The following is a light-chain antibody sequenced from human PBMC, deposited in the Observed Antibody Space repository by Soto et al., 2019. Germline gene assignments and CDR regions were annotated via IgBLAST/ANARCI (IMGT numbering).Light chain of an antibody. CDR3: QQYDSLAQCT. CDR2: DAS. CDR1: QDIKNY. J-gene: IGKJ4*01. V-gene: IGKV1-33*01. Sequence: DIQMTQSPSSLSASVGDRVTITCQASQDIKNYLNWYQQKPGKATKLLIYDASNLETGDPSRFSGRGSGTDFTFTITSLQPEDFATYYCQQYDSLAQCTFGGGTKVEIE.